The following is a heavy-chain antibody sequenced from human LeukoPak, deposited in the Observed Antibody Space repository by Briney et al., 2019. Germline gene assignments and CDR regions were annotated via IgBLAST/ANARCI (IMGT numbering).Heavy chain of an antibody. V-gene: IGHV4-34*01. Sequence: SETLSLTCAVYGGSFSGYYWTWIRQPPGKGLEWIGEIHHSGSTNYNPSLKTRVTISLDTSKNQFSLMLSSVTAADTAVYYCARVTEGNLDYWGQGTLVTVSS. J-gene: IGHJ4*02. D-gene: IGHD1-14*01. CDR1: GGSFSGYY. CDR3: ARVTEGNLDY. CDR2: IHHSGST.